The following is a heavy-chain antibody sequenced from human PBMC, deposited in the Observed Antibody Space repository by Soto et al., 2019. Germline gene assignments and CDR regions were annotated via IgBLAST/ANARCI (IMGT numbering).Heavy chain of an antibody. Sequence: QVQLVESGGGVVQPGRSLRLSCAASGFTFSSYAMHWVRQAPGKGLEWVAVISYDGSNKYYADSVKGRFTISRDNSKNTLYLQMNSLRAEDTAVYYCARAQGGIAVAGTPPSLCDVWGQGTTVTVSS. CDR1: GFTFSSYA. D-gene: IGHD6-19*01. CDR3: ARAQGGIAVAGTPPSLCDV. CDR2: ISYDGSNK. V-gene: IGHV3-30-3*01. J-gene: IGHJ6*02.